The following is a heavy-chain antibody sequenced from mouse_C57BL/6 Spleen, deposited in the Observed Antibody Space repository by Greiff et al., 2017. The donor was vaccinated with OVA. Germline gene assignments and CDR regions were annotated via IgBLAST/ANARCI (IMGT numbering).Heavy chain of an antibody. CDR1: GFTFSSYG. CDR3: ARHRDSSYNYFDY. Sequence: EVKVVESGGDLVKPGGSLKLSCAASGFTFSSYGMSWVRQTPDKRLEWVATISSGGSYTYYPDSVKGRFTISRDNAKNTLYLQMSSLKSEDTAMYYCARHRDSSYNYFDYWGQGTTLTVSS. V-gene: IGHV5-6*01. CDR2: ISSGGSYT. J-gene: IGHJ2*01. D-gene: IGHD1-1*01.